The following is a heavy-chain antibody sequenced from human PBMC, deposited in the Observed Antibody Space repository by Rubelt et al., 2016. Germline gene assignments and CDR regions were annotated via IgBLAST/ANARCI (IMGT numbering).Heavy chain of an antibody. CDR3: ARGYRYAFDY. D-gene: IGHD5-18*01. CDR2: TYYRSKWYN. J-gene: IGHJ4*02. Sequence: QSPSRGLEWLGRTYYRSKWYNDYAVSVKSRMTINPDTSKNQFSLQLNSVTPEDSAVYYCARGYRYAFDYWGQGTLVTVYS. V-gene: IGHV6-1*01.